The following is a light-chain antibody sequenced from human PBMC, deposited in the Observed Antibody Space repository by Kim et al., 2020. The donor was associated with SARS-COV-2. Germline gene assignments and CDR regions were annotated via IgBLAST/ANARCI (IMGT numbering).Light chain of an antibody. CDR2: TAS. CDR3: QQNYSASRT. CDR1: QDISRY. Sequence: DIQLTQSPSSLSASVGDRVTITCRASQDISRYLNWYQQKPGKAPKLLIYTASSLQSGVPSRFTGSGSETDFTLTISSLQPEDFATYCCQQNYSASRTFGRGTKVDIK. V-gene: IGKV1-39*01. J-gene: IGKJ1*01.